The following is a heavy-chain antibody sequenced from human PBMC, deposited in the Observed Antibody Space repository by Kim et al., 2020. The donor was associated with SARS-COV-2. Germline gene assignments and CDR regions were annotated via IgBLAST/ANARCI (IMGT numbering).Heavy chain of an antibody. V-gene: IGHV1-69*13. CDR1: GGTFRNYA. J-gene: IGHJ4*02. D-gene: IGHD1-26*01. Sequence: SVKVSCRASGGTFRNYAIGWVRQVPGQGLQWMGGIIPIYGTGKYAHGDYAQKFQGRVTITADESTTAAYMELSSLRSGDSGVYYCARVTRAGSIDYWGQGTLVTVSS. CDR2: IIPIYGTG. CDR3: ARVTRAGSIDY.